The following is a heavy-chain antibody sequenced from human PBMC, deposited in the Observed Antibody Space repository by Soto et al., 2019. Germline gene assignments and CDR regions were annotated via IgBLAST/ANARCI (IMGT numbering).Heavy chain of an antibody. D-gene: IGHD5-18*01. J-gene: IGHJ4*02. CDR1: GYTFTSYG. Sequence: ASMKVSCKASGYTFTSYGISWVRQAPGQGLEWMGWISAYNGNTNYAQKLQGRVTMTTDTSTSTAYMELRSLRSDDTAVYYCARVFPSYSYGWKADYWGQGTLVTVSS. V-gene: IGHV1-18*01. CDR3: ARVFPSYSYGWKADY. CDR2: ISAYNGNT.